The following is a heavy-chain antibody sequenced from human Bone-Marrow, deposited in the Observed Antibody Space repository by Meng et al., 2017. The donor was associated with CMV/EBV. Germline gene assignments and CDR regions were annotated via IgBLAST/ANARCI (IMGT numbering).Heavy chain of an antibody. CDR1: GGTFSSYA. J-gene: IGHJ6*02. D-gene: IGHD2-2*01. CDR3: ARDLIVVVPAAISPDYYGMDV. CDR2: IIPILGIA. Sequence: SVKVSCKASGGTFSSYAISWVQQDPGQGLEWMGGIIPILGIANYAQKFQGRVTITADKSTSTAYMELSSLRSEDTAVYYCARDLIVVVPAAISPDYYGMDVWGHGTTVTVSS. V-gene: IGHV1-69*10.